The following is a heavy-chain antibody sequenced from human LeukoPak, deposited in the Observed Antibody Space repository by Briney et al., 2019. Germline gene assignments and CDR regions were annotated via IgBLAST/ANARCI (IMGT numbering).Heavy chain of an antibody. CDR1: GFTFSDHY. J-gene: IGHJ6*03. D-gene: IGHD3-9*01. CDR2: IQNKANSYIT. V-gene: IGHV3-72*01. Sequence: GGSLRLSCAASGFTFSDHYMDWVRQATGKGLEWVGRIQNKANSYITEYAASVKGRFTISRDDSKNSLYLEMNSLRAEDTAVYYCARGLLTPPNYYYYMDVWGKGTTVTVSS. CDR3: ARGLLTPPNYYYYMDV.